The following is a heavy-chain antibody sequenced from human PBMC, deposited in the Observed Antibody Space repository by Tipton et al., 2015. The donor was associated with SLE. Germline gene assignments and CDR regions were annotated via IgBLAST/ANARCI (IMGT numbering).Heavy chain of an antibody. CDR2: VYYSGST. Sequence: TLSLTCTVSADSFTHYHWSWIRQPPGKGLEWIGYVYYSGSTNYNPSLKSRLTISLDTSKNQFSLKLSSVTTADTAVYFCARGQWLLRTFDYWGQGTLVTVSS. J-gene: IGHJ4*02. D-gene: IGHD3-22*01. V-gene: IGHV4-59*01. CDR3: ARGQWLLRTFDY. CDR1: ADSFTHYH.